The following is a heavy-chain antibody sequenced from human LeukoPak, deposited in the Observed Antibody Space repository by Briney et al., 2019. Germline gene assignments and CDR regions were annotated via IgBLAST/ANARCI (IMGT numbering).Heavy chain of an antibody. D-gene: IGHD1-20*01. J-gene: IGHJ4*02. CDR3: VNGITATSG. CDR1: GLIFSNFW. CDR2: IKTDGSST. V-gene: IGHV3-74*01. Sequence: QTGGSVRLSCVGSGLIFSNFWMHWVRQAPGKRLMWVSAIKTDGSSTSYVDSVKGRFTISRDNAKNTLYLQMNSLRAEDTAIYYCVNGITATSGWGQGTLVTVSS.